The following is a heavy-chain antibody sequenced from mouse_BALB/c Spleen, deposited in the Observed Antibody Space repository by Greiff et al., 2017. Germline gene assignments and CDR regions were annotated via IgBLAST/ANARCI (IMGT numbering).Heavy chain of an antibody. D-gene: IGHD2-5*01. CDR2: ISSGGGNT. CDR1: GFTFSSYT. J-gene: IGHJ4*01. V-gene: IGHV5-9*03. Sequence: EVKLMESGGGLVKPGGSLKLSCAASGFTFSSYTMSWVRQTPEKRLEWVATISSGGGNTYYPDSVKGRFTISRDNAKNNLYLQMSSLRSEDTALYYCARYRSKAGAMDYWGQGTSVTVSS. CDR3: ARYRSKAGAMDY.